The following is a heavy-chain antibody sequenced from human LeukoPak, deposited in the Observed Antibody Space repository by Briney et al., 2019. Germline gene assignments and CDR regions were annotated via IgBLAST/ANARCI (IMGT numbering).Heavy chain of an antibody. D-gene: IGHD3-3*01. V-gene: IGHV3-74*01. CDR1: GFTFSSYW. Sequence: GGSLRLSCAASGFTFSSYWMHWVRQAPEKGLVWVSRINTDGSSTSYADSVKGRFTIPRDNAKNTLYLQMNSLRAEDTAVYYCARDSYYDFWSGWALAGPYYYYYMDVWGKGTTVTVSS. CDR2: INTDGSST. CDR3: ARDSYYDFWSGWALAGPYYYYYMDV. J-gene: IGHJ6*03.